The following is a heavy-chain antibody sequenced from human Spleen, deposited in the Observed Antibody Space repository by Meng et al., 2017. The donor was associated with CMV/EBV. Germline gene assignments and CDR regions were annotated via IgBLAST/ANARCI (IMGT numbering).Heavy chain of an antibody. CDR1: GGSISSASYY. J-gene: IGHJ4*02. V-gene: IGHV4-39*07. Sequence: SETLSLTCTVSGGSISSASYYWGWIRQPPGKGLECIGSIYHSGRSSYNPSLKSRVTISVDTSKNQFSLKLSSVTATDTAVYYCARVLEYCSSTSCPYYFDYWGLGTLVTVSS. CDR2: IYHSGRS. D-gene: IGHD2-2*01. CDR3: ARVLEYCSSTSCPYYFDY.